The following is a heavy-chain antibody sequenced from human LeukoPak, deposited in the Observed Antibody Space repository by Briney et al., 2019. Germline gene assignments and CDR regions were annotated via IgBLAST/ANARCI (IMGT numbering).Heavy chain of an antibody. V-gene: IGHV3-66*01. CDR3: ARDASSGWRYYFDY. J-gene: IGHJ4*02. D-gene: IGHD6-19*01. CDR1: GFTVSSNY. CDR2: IYSGGNT. Sequence: GGSLRLSCAASGFTVSSNYMGWVRQAPGKGLEWVSVIYSGGNTYYADSVKGRFIISRDNSRNTVYLQMNSLRAEDTAVYYCARDASSGWRYYFDYWGQGTLVTVSS.